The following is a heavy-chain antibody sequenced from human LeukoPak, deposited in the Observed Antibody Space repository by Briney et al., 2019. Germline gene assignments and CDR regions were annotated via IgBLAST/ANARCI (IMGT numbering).Heavy chain of an antibody. Sequence: GAAVKVSCKASGGTFSSYAISWVRQAPGQGLEWMGRIIPIFGTANYAQKFQGRVTITTDESTSTAYMELSSLSSEDTAVYYCARDGSAVAGGPLRYWGQGTLVTVSS. CDR2: IIPIFGTA. V-gene: IGHV1-69*05. CDR1: GGTFSSYA. J-gene: IGHJ4*02. CDR3: ARDGSAVAGGPLRY. D-gene: IGHD6-19*01.